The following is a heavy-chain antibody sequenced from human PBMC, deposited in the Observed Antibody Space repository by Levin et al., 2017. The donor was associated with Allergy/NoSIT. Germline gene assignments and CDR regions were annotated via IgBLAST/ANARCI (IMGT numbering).Heavy chain of an antibody. CDR1: GGSISSGGYY. CDR3: ARAAVAGTAPED. V-gene: IGHV4-31*03. CDR2: IYYSGST. J-gene: IGHJ4*02. Sequence: PSETLSLTCTVSGGSISSGGYYWSWIRQHPGKGLEWIGYIYYSGSTYYNPSLKSRVTISVDTSKNQFSLKLSSVTAADTAVYYCARAAVAGTAPEDWGQGTLVTVSS. D-gene: IGHD6-19*01.